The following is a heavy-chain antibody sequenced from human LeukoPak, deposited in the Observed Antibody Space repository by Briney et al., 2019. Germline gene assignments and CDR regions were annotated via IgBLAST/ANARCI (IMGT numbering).Heavy chain of an antibody. D-gene: IGHD2-8*01. CDR2: IYFSGST. V-gene: IGHV4-39*01. J-gene: IGHJ6*04. CDR3: ARRFQKSGGINGRDD. CDR1: VGSISISSYY. Sequence: SETLSLTCTVSVGSISISSYYWGWIRQPPGKGLEWIGSIYFSGSTNYNPSLKSRVSISVDTSKNQFSLKLSSETAADTAVYYCARRFQKSGGINGRDDWGKGTPVTVSS.